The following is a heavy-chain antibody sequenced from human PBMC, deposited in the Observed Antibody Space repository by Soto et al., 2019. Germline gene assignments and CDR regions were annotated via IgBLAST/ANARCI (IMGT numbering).Heavy chain of an antibody. CDR3: AKGRIGYSSDAFDI. CDR2: ISYDGSNK. V-gene: IGHV3-30*18. CDR1: GFTFSTYG. Sequence: QEQLVESGGGVVQPGRSLRLSCAASGFTFSTYGMQWVRQAPGKGLEWVAVISYDGSNKHYADSVKGRFTISRDSSKNTLYLQMNSLRAEDTAVYYCAKGRIGYSSDAFDIWGQGTMLTVSS. J-gene: IGHJ3*02. D-gene: IGHD3-22*01.